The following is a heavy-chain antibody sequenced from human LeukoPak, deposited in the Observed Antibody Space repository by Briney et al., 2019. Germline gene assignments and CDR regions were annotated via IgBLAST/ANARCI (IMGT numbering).Heavy chain of an antibody. CDR3: ARDTMSGSYLPASY. CDR1: GFTFANYY. CDR2: INPSGAST. Sequence: GASVKVSCKASGFTFANYYMHWVRQAPRQGLEWMGMINPSGASTTYAPKFQGRVTMTRDTSTSTVSMELSSLRSEDTAVYYCARDTMSGSYLPASYWGQGTLVTVSS. D-gene: IGHD1-26*01. V-gene: IGHV1-46*01. J-gene: IGHJ4*02.